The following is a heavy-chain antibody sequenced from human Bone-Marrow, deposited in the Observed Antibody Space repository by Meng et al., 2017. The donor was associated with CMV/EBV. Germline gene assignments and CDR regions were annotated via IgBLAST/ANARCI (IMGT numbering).Heavy chain of an antibody. D-gene: IGHD3-10*01. J-gene: IGHJ6*02. CDR1: GYTFTSYG. V-gene: IGHV1-18*01. CDR3: ARDHMVRGGIYYYYHGLDV. CDR2: ISAYNGNT. Sequence: ASVKVSCKASGYTFTSYGISWVRQAPGQGLEWMGWISAYNGNTNYAQKLQGRVTMTTDTSTSTAYMELRSLRAEDTAVYYCARDHMVRGGIYYYYHGLDVWGQGTTVAVSS.